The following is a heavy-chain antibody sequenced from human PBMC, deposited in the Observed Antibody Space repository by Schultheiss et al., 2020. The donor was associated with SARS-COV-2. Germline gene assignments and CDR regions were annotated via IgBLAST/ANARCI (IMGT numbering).Heavy chain of an antibody. Sequence: GGSLRLSCVASGFTFVDSAMHWIRQSPGKGLEWVSLISADGNSTFYVDSVKGRFIISRDNSKNSLYLQMNSLRSEDTALYYCARQGTYCSSTSCYGDYWGQGTLVTVSS. D-gene: IGHD2-2*01. CDR2: ISADGNST. J-gene: IGHJ4*02. V-gene: IGHV3-43*02. CDR1: GFTFVDSA. CDR3: ARQGTYCSSTSCYGDY.